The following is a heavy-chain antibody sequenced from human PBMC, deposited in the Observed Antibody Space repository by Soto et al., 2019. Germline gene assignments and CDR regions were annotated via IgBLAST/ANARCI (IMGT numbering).Heavy chain of an antibody. J-gene: IGHJ6*02. CDR1: GGSFSGYY. Sequence: SETLSLTCAVYGGSFSGYYWSWIRQPPGKGLEWIGEINHSGSTNYNPSLKSRVTISVDTSKNQFSLRLSSVTAADTAVYYCARERFQTITIFGLAAGGGYYGMDVWGQGTTVTVSS. V-gene: IGHV4-34*01. D-gene: IGHD3-3*01. CDR2: INHSGST. CDR3: ARERFQTITIFGLAAGGGYYGMDV.